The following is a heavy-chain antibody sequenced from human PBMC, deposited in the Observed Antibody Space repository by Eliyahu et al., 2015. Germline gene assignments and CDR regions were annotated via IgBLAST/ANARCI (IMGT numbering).Heavy chain of an antibody. D-gene: IGHD6-13*01. V-gene: IGHV1-46*01. CDR1: GXXFXSXX. CDR2: INPSGGST. Sequence: QVQLVQSGAEVKKPGASVKVSCKASGXXFXSXXMHWVRQAPGXGLEWMGIINPSGGSTSYAQXFQGRVTMTRDTSTSTVYMELSSLRSEDTAVYYCARDRGIAAAGTWDFQHWXQGTLVTVSS. J-gene: IGHJ1*01. CDR3: ARDRGIAAAGTWDFQH.